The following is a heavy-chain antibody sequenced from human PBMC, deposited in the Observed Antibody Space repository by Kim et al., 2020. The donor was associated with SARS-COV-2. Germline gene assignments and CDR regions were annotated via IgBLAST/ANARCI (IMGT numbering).Heavy chain of an antibody. CDR1: GFTFSSYE. D-gene: IGHD3-22*01. CDR3: ASQEDYHDGSAYTGYFHH. CDR2: INGRASTI. J-gene: IGHJ1*01. Sequence: GGSLRLSCAASGFTFSSYEMNWVRLAPGRGLEWVSFINGRASTIHYADSVKGRFTISRDNAKNSLYLRMNSLRAEDTAVYYCASQEDYHDGSAYTGYFHHWGQGTLVTVSS. V-gene: IGHV3-48*03.